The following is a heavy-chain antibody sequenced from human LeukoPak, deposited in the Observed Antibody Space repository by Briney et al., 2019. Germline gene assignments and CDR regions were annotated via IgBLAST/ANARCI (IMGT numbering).Heavy chain of an antibody. CDR2: IFCSGST. CDR3: ARDRGTTFDY. CDR1: GGSISSYY. D-gene: IGHD1-14*01. J-gene: IGHJ4*02. Sequence: SETLSLTCTVSGGSISSYYWSWIRQPAGKGLEWVGRIFCSGSTNYNPSLKTRVTISVDTSKNQFSLRLSSVTAADTAVYHCARDRGTTFDYWGQGTLVTVSS. V-gene: IGHV4-4*07.